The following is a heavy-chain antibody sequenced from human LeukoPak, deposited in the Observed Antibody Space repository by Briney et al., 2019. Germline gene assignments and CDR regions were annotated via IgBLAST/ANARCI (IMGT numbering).Heavy chain of an antibody. V-gene: IGHV3-23*01. CDR2: ISGSGGST. CDR1: GFTFSSYA. Sequence: GGSLRLSCAASGFTFSSYAMSWVRQAPGKGLEWVSAISGSGGSTYYADSVKGRFPISRDNSKNTLYLQMNSLRAEDTAVYYCAKVEYYYDSSGYYPDAFDIWGQGTMVTVSS. CDR3: AKVEYYYDSSGYYPDAFDI. J-gene: IGHJ3*02. D-gene: IGHD3-22*01.